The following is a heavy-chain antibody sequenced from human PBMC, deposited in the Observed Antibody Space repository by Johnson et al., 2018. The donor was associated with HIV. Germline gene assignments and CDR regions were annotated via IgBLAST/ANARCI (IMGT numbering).Heavy chain of an antibody. Sequence: MQLVESGGGVVQPGGSLRLSCAASGITVSSSYMSWVRQAPGKGLEWVSVIYSGGNTYYADSVRGRFTISRDNSKNTLYLQMNSLRAEDTAVYHCAREGAWEVRPGAFDIWGQVTTVTVSS. CDR3: AREGAWEVRPGAFDI. D-gene: IGHD1-26*01. J-gene: IGHJ3*02. CDR2: IYSGGNT. V-gene: IGHV3-66*01. CDR1: GITVSSSY.